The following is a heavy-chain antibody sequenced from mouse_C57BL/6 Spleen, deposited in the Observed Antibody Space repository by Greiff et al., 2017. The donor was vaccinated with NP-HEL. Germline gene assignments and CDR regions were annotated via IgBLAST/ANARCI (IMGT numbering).Heavy chain of an antibody. CDR2: IDPSDSYT. CDR1: GYTFTSYW. Sequence: QVQLQQPGAELVMPGASVKLSCKASGYTFTSYWMHWVKQRPGQGLEWIGEIDPSDSYTNYNQKFKGKSTLTVDKSSSTAYMQLSSLTSEDSAVYYCARRRNYPYFDVWGTGTTVTASS. J-gene: IGHJ1*03. D-gene: IGHD2-1*01. V-gene: IGHV1-69*01. CDR3: ARRRNYPYFDV.